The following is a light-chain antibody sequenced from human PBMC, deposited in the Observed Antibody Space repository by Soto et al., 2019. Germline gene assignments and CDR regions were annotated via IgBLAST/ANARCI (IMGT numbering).Light chain of an antibody. J-gene: IGLJ2*01. Sequence: QSALTQPPSASGSPGQSVTISCTGTSSDVGTYNYVSWYQQHPGKAPKLMIYEVTKRPSGVPDRFSGSRSAITASLTVSGLQAEDEADYYCSSYAGINNFVVFGGGTKVTVL. V-gene: IGLV2-8*01. CDR1: SSDVGTYNY. CDR3: SSYAGINNFVV. CDR2: EVT.